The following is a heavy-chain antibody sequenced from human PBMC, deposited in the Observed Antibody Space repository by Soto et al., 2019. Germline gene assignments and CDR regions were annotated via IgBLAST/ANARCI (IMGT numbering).Heavy chain of an antibody. J-gene: IGHJ4*02. CDR2: ILYSGST. D-gene: IGHD6-19*01. V-gene: IGHV4-39*01. CDR1: GGSISSSSYY. Sequence: SETPSLTCAVSGGSISSSSYYWGWIRQPPGKGLEWIGSILYSGSTNYNPSLKSRVTLSVETSKNQFSLKMSSVTAADTALYYCARLGSSGWYQGYYFDYWGEGTLVTVSS. CDR3: ARLGSSGWYQGYYFDY.